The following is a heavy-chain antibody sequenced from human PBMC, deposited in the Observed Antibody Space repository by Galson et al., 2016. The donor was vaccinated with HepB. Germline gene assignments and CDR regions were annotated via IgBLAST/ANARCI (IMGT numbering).Heavy chain of an antibody. CDR2: ISAYNGNT. J-gene: IGHJ3*02. CDR3: ARDWNEVNFDI. D-gene: IGHD1-1*01. CDR1: GYTFTSYG. V-gene: IGHV1-18*01. Sequence: SVKVSCKASGYTFTSYGISWVRQAPGQGLEWMGWISAYNGNTNYAQKLQGRVTITTDTSTRTAYMELRSRRSDDTAVYYCARDWNEVNFDIWGQGKMVTVSS.